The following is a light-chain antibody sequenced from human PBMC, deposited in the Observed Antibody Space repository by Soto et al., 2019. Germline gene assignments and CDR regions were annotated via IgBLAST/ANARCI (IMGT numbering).Light chain of an antibody. CDR3: CSYAGSYTHV. CDR1: SSDAGGYNY. J-gene: IGLJ1*01. V-gene: IGLV2-11*01. Sequence: QSVLTQPRSVSGSPGQSVTISCTGTSSDAGGYNYVSWYQQHPGKAPKLMIYDVSKRPSGVPDRFSGSKSGNTASLTISGLQAEDEADYYCCSYAGSYTHVFGTGTKLTVL. CDR2: DVS.